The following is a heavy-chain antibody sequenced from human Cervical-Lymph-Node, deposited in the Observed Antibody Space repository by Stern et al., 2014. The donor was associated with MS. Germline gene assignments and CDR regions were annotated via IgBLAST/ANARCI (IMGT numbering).Heavy chain of an antibody. CDR3: ARATGSATAMLH. V-gene: IGHV4-59*01. Sequence: VQLVESGPGLVKPSETLSLTCTVSGGSISTYYLTWIRPPPGKGLEWIGYIYYTGKTNYTPSLKIRVTVSVDTSKNQFSLKLTSVTTADTAVYYCARATGSATAMLHWGQGALVTVSS. J-gene: IGHJ4*02. CDR2: IYYTGKT. CDR1: GGSISTYY. D-gene: IGHD1-14*01.